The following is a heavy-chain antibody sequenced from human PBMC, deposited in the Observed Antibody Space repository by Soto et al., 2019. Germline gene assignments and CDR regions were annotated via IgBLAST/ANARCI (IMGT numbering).Heavy chain of an antibody. CDR3: ATGPLYCTNGVCYRYYYYYYMDV. Sequence: ASVKVSCKVSGYTLTELSMHWVRQAPGKGLEWMGGFDPEDGETIYAQKFQGRVTMTEDTSTDTAYMELSSLRSEDTAVYYCATGPLYCTNGVCYRYYYYYYMDVWGKGTTVTVSS. J-gene: IGHJ6*03. D-gene: IGHD2-8*01. CDR2: FDPEDGET. CDR1: GYTLTELS. V-gene: IGHV1-24*01.